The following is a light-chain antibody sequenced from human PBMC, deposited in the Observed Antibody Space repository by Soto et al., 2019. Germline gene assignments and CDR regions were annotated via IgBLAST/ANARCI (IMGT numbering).Light chain of an antibody. CDR2: GAS. V-gene: IGKV3-15*01. Sequence: EIVMTQSPATLSVSPGERATLSCRASQSLSSNLAWYQQKPGQAPRLLIYGASTRATGIPARFSGSESGTEFTLTISSLQSEDFAVYYRQQYNNWPFTFGQGTKVDIK. CDR3: QQYNNWPFT. CDR1: QSLSSN. J-gene: IGKJ2*01.